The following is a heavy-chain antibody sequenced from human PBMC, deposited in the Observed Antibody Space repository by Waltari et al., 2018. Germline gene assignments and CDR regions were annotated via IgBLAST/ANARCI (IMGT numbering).Heavy chain of an antibody. Sequence: QVQLQQWGAGLLKPSDTLSLTCAVFGESFSGFYCTWIRQAPGKGLEWIGEINHSGSTKYNPSLESRVTISIDTPKNQFSLRLTSVTAADAGVYYCARVKGISMIVESRYGMDVWGQGTTVTVSS. CDR1: GESFSGFY. J-gene: IGHJ6*02. V-gene: IGHV4-34*01. CDR2: INHSGST. D-gene: IGHD2-21*01. CDR3: ARVKGISMIVESRYGMDV.